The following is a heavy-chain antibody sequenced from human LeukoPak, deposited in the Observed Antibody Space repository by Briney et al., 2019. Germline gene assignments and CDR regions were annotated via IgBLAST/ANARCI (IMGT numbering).Heavy chain of an antibody. Sequence: GRSLRLSCAASGFTFSSYAMHWVRQAPGKGLGWVAVISYDGSNKYYADSVKGRFTISRDNSKNTLYLQMNSLRVEDTAVFYCAKDDAWLQYNYWGQGTLVTVSS. J-gene: IGHJ4*02. D-gene: IGHD5-24*01. CDR2: ISYDGSNK. CDR3: AKDDAWLQYNY. CDR1: GFTFSSYA. V-gene: IGHV3-30*04.